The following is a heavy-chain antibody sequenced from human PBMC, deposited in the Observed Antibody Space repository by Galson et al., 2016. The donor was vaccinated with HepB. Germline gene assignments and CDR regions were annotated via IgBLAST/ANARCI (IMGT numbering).Heavy chain of an antibody. CDR2: IYPDNSDT. D-gene: IGHD6-19*01. CDR1: GYTFNSYW. V-gene: IGHV5-51*01. CDR3: ASSVGVAGLDY. J-gene: IGHJ4*02. Sequence: QSGAEVKKPGESLKISCKGSGYTFNSYWIGWVRQMPGKGLEWMGIIYPDNSDTTYSPSFQGQVTISADKSISTAYLQWSSLKASDTAMYYCASSVGVAGLDYWGQGTLVTVSS.